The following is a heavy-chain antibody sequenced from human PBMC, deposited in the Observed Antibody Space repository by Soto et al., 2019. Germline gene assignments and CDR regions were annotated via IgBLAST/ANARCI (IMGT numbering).Heavy chain of an antibody. CDR2: IYYSGST. CDR1: GGSISSSSYY. J-gene: IGHJ5*02. D-gene: IGHD4-17*01. Sequence: SETLSLTCTVSGGSISSSSYYWGWIRQPPGKGLEWIGSIYYSGSTYYNPSLKSRVTISVDTSKNQFSLKLSSVTAADTAVYYCARHWYTVTSNWFDPWGQGTLVTVSS. V-gene: IGHV4-39*01. CDR3: ARHWYTVTSNWFDP.